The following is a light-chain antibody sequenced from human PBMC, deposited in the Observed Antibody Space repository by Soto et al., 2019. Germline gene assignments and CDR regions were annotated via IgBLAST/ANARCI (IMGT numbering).Light chain of an antibody. CDR3: QQYNSFSWT. CDR1: QSITIW. Sequence: DIHMTESPSTLSASVGDSVTITCRAIQSITIWLAWYHQKPGKAPKLLIYDASSLEGGVPSRFSGSGSGTEFTLTISGLQPDDFATYYCQQYNSFSWTFGQGTKVDIK. V-gene: IGKV1-5*01. CDR2: DAS. J-gene: IGKJ1*01.